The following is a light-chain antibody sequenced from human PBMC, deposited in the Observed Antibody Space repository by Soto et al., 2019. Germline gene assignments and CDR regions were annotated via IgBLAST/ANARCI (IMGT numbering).Light chain of an antibody. CDR1: SSDVGDYNY. Sequence: QSALTQPASVSGSPGQSITISCTGTSSDVGDYNYVSWYQQHPGKAPKLVIFEVSNRPSGVSNRFSGSKSGNTASLPISGLQTEDEADYYCSSYTSSSTVVFGGGTKLTVL. CDR3: SSYTSSSTVV. J-gene: IGLJ2*01. CDR2: EVS. V-gene: IGLV2-14*01.